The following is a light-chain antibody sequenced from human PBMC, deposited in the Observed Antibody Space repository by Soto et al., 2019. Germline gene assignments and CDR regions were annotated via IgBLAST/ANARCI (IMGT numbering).Light chain of an antibody. Sequence: DIVMTQSPDSLTVSLGERATINCKSSQSLLYSSNNKTYLAWYQHRPGQSPKMLIFWAFARESGVPDRFAGSGSETDFSLTISSLKAEDAAVYYCQQYYSDFFTFGQGTRLEIK. CDR1: QSLLYSSNNKTY. CDR2: WAF. J-gene: IGKJ2*01. V-gene: IGKV4-1*01. CDR3: QQYYSDFFT.